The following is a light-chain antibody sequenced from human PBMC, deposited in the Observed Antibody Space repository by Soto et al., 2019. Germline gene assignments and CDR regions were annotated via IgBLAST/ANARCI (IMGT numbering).Light chain of an antibody. CDR1: SSDVGGYNY. J-gene: IGLJ1*01. Sequence: QSALTQPASVSGSPAQSITISCTGTSSDVGGYNYVSWYQQHPGKAPKLMIFDVSNRPSGVSSRFSGSKSGNTASLTISGLQAEDEADYYCTSWTSSNXYVXGTGTKVTVL. CDR2: DVS. V-gene: IGLV2-14*01. CDR3: TSWTSSNXYV.